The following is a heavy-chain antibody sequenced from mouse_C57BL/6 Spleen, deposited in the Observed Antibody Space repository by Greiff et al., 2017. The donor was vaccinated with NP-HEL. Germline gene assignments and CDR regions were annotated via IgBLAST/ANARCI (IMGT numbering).Heavy chain of an antibody. Sequence: QVQLQQPGAELVRPGTSVKLSCKASGYTFTSYWMHWVKQRPGQGLEWIGVIDPSDSYTNYNQKFKGKATLTVDTSSSTAYMQLGSLTAEDSAVYYCARSRELRALAYWGQGTLVTVSA. D-gene: IGHD3-3*01. J-gene: IGHJ3*01. CDR1: GYTFTSYW. CDR2: IDPSDSYT. V-gene: IGHV1-59*01. CDR3: ARSRELRALAY.